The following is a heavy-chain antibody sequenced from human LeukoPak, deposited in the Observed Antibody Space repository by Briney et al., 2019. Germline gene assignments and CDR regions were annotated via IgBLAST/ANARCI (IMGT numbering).Heavy chain of an antibody. CDR3: AREVYDSSGYHAVEYFQH. Sequence: SVKVSCKASGGTFSSYAISWVRQAPGQGLEWMGRIIPIFGTANCAQKFQGRVTITTDESTSTAYMELSSLRSEDTAVYYCAREVYDSSGYHAVEYFQHWGQGTLVTVSS. J-gene: IGHJ1*01. V-gene: IGHV1-69*05. CDR2: IIPIFGTA. CDR1: GGTFSSYA. D-gene: IGHD3-22*01.